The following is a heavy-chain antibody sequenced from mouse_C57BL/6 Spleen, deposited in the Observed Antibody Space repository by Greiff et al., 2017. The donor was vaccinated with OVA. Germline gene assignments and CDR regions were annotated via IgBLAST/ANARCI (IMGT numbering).Heavy chain of an antibody. CDR1: GYTFTDYE. CDR2: IDPETGGT. J-gene: IGHJ2*01. D-gene: IGHD1-1*01. V-gene: IGHV1-15*01. Sequence: QVQLKESGAELVRPGASVTLSCKASGYTFTDYEMHWVKQTPVHGLEWIGAIDPETGGTAYNQKFKGKAILTADKSSSTAYMELRSLTSEDSAVYYCTRKGLRSYYFDYWGQGTTLTVSS. CDR3: TRKGLRSYYFDY.